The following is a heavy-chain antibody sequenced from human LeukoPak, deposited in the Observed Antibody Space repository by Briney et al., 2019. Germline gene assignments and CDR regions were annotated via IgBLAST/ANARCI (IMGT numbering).Heavy chain of an antibody. CDR1: GSTFSSYW. D-gene: IGHD2-15*01. J-gene: IGHJ4*02. V-gene: IGHV3-7*01. CDR2: IKQDGSEK. CDR3: ARTGLVVRDY. Sequence: GGSLRLSCAASGSTFSSYWMSWVRQAPGKGLEWVANIKQDGSEKYYVDSVKGRFTISRDNAKNSLYLQMNSLRAEDTAVYYCARTGLVVRDYWGQGTLVTVSS.